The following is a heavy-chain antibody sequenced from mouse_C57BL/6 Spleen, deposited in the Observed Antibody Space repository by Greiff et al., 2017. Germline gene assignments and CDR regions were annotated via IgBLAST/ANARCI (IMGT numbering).Heavy chain of an antibody. V-gene: IGHV1-15*01. J-gene: IGHJ3*01. CDR1: GYTFTDYE. CDR3: TRGDYYGSSPFAY. CDR2: IDPETGGT. Sequence: VKLQESGAELVRPGASVTLSCKASGYTFTDYEMHWVKQTPVHGLEWIGAIDPETGGTAYNQKFKGKAILTADKSSSTAYMELRSLTSEDSAVYYCTRGDYYGSSPFAYWGQGTLVTVSA. D-gene: IGHD1-1*01.